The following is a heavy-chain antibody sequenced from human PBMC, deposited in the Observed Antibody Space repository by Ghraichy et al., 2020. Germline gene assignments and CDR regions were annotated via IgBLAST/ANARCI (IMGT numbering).Heavy chain of an antibody. CDR3: ARGYSPNYMEV. D-gene: IGHD1-14*01. CDR2: IYSGGST. CDR1: GFTVSSNY. J-gene: IGHJ6*03. Sequence: GGSLRLSCAASGFTVSSNYWSWVRQAPGKGLEWVSSIYSGGSTYYADSVKGRCTISRDKSKNTLSLKMISLRAEDTAGYYCARGYSPNYMEVWGKGTTVTVSS. V-gene: IGHV3-53*01.